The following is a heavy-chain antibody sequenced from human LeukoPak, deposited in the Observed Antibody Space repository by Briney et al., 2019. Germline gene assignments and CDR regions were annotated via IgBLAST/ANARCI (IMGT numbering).Heavy chain of an antibody. CDR3: ARRQWVWFGELFPKGPNYFDY. CDR2: IYWDDDK. V-gene: IGHV2-5*02. Sequence: SGPTLVKPTQTLTLTCTFSGFSLSTSGVGVGWIRQPPGKALEWLALIYWDDDKRYSPSLKSRLTITKDTSKNQVVLTMTNMDPVDTATYYCARRQWVWFGELFPKGPNYFDYWGQGTLVTVSS. J-gene: IGHJ4*02. D-gene: IGHD3-10*01. CDR1: GFSLSTSGVG.